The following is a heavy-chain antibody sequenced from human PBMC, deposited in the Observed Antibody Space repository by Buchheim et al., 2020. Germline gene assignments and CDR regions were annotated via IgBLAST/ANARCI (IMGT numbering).Heavy chain of an antibody. J-gene: IGHJ4*02. D-gene: IGHD3-22*01. Sequence: EVRLVESGGGFVKPGGSLRLSCATSGMTFDNAWMIWVRQAPGKGLEWVGRIKKKADGGTTDYAAPVKGRFTISRDDSKSVLYLQMNGLKTEDTALYYCTTSLYYSDSTLYWNWGQGTL. CDR3: TTSLYYSDSTLYWN. CDR2: IKKKADGGTT. CDR1: GMTFDNAW. V-gene: IGHV3-15*01.